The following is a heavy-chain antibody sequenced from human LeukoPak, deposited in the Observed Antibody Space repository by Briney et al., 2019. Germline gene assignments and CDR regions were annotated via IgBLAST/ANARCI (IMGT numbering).Heavy chain of an antibody. Sequence: PSETLSLTCTVSGTSITSGANYWNWIRQPPGKGLEWIGYIYHSGSTYYNPSLKSRVTISVDRSKNQFSLKLSSVTAADTAVYYCASGIISAPPGYFDYWGQGTLVTVSS. CDR1: GTSITSGANY. CDR2: IYHSGST. J-gene: IGHJ4*02. D-gene: IGHD3-16*02. V-gene: IGHV4-30-2*01. CDR3: ASGIISAPPGYFDY.